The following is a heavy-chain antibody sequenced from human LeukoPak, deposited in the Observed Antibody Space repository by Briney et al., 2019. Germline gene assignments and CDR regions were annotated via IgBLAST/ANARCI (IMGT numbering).Heavy chain of an antibody. Sequence: SETLSLTCTVSGYSISSGYYWGWIRQPPGKGLEWIGSIYHSGSTYYNPSLKSRVTISVDTSKNQFSLKLSSVTAADTAVYYCARDCRSCPDRFQRWGQGTLVTVSS. CDR3: ARDCRSCPDRFQR. CDR1: GYSISSGYY. CDR2: IYHSGST. D-gene: IGHD2-2*01. V-gene: IGHV4-38-2*02. J-gene: IGHJ1*01.